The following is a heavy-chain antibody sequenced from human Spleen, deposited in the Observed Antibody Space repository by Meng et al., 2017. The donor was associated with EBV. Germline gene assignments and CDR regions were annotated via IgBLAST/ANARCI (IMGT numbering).Heavy chain of an antibody. CDR1: GGSVSSGIYY. CDR2: IYYGGST. J-gene: IGHJ4*02. Sequence: QVPLQESGPGLVKPSETLSLTCTVAGGSVSSGIYYWSWIRQPPGKGLEWIGYIYYGGSTNYDPSLKSRVTISVDTSKNQFSLKLSSVIAADTAIYYCARGVKYCSGGSCYHFDSWGQGTLVTVSS. CDR3: ARGVKYCSGGSCYHFDS. V-gene: IGHV4-61*01. D-gene: IGHD2-15*01.